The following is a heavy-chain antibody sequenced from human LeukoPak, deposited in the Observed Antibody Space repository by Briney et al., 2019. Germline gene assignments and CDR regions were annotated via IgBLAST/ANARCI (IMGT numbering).Heavy chain of an antibody. V-gene: IGHV3-43*02. CDR2: ISGDGGST. CDR3: AKETYSSSSGGHFDY. D-gene: IGHD6-6*01. CDR1: GFTFDDYA. Sequence: GGCLRLSCAASGFTFDDYAMHWVRQAPGKGLEWVSLISGDGGSTYYADSVKGRFTISRDNSKNSLYLQMNSLRTEDTALYYCAKETYSSSSGGHFDYWGQGTLVTASS. J-gene: IGHJ4*02.